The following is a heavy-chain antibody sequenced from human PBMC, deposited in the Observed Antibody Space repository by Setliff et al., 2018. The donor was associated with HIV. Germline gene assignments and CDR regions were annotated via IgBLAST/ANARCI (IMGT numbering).Heavy chain of an antibody. V-gene: IGHV1-69*06. CDR2: IIPMFGTT. D-gene: IGHD5-18*01. Sequence: GASVKVSCKASGFTFSDYYIHWVRQAPGQGLEWMGRIIPMFGTTNYAQKFLGRVTITADKFTNTAYMELSSLRSEDTAVYYCARLPVETASSNYYYMDVWGKGTTVTVSS. J-gene: IGHJ6*03. CDR3: ARLPVETASSNYYYMDV. CDR1: GFTFSDYY.